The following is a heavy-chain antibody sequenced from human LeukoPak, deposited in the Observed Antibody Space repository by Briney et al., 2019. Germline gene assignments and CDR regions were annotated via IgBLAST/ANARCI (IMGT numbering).Heavy chain of an antibody. CDR3: AKAPVGLPFDY. D-gene: IGHD1-26*01. V-gene: IGHV3-30*18. Sequence: GGSLRLSCAASGFTFSSYGMHWVRQAPGKGLEWVAVISYDGSNKYYADSVKGRFTISRDNSKNTLYLQMNSLRAEDTAVYYCAKAPVGLPFDYWGQGTLVTVSS. J-gene: IGHJ4*02. CDR2: ISYDGSNK. CDR1: GFTFSSYG.